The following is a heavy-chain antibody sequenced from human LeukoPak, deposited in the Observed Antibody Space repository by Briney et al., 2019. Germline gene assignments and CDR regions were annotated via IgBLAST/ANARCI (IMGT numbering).Heavy chain of an antibody. CDR1: GYTFTGYY. CDR3: ARDVLYGYYGSDPTSGEYDY. D-gene: IGHD3-10*01. V-gene: IGHV1-2*02. CDR2: INPNSGGT. Sequence: GASVKVSCKASGYTFTGYYMHWVRQAPGQGLEWMGWINPNSGGTNYAQKFQGRVTMTRDTSISTAYMELSRLRSDDTAVYYCARDVLYGYYGSDPTSGEYDYWGQGTLVTVSS. J-gene: IGHJ4*02.